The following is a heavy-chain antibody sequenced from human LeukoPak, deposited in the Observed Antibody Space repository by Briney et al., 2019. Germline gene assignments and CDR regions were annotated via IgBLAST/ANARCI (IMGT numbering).Heavy chain of an antibody. J-gene: IGHJ3*02. D-gene: IGHD2-2*01. Sequence: ASVNVSFKASGYTFTSYGISWVRQPPGQGLEWMGWISAYSGNTNYAQNLQGRVTMTTDTSTTTAYMELRSLRSDDTAVYYCARRYCSSATCYPDDAFDIWGQGTMVTVSS. CDR1: GYTFTSYG. CDR3: ARRYCSSATCYPDDAFDI. V-gene: IGHV1-18*01. CDR2: ISAYSGNT.